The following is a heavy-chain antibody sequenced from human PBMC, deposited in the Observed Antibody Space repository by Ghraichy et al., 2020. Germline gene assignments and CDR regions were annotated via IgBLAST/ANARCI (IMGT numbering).Heavy chain of an antibody. D-gene: IGHD3-22*01. J-gene: IGHJ4*02. CDR3: ASGGDSSY. V-gene: IGHV3-74*01. Sequence: RGSLRLSCAASGFTFSTYWMHWVRQAPGKGLVWVSRINTDGSGTNYADSVKGRFAISRDNAKNTLYLQMNSLGADDTAVYYCASGGDSSYWGQGTLVIVSS. CDR1: GFTFSTYW. CDR2: INTDGSGT.